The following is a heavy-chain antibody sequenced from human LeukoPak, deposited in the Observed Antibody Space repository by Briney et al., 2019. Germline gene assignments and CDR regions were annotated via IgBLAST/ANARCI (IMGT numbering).Heavy chain of an antibody. J-gene: IGHJ6*02. CDR3: ARGGYGMDV. V-gene: IGHV3-11*04. CDR1: GFTFSDYH. Sequence: GSLRLSCAASGFTFSDYHMNWIRQAPGKGLEWISYISSSGDTIYYGDSVKGRFTISRDNVKKSLYLQMESLRAEDTAVYYCARGGYGMDVWGQGTTVTVSS. CDR2: ISSSGDTI. D-gene: IGHD5-12*01.